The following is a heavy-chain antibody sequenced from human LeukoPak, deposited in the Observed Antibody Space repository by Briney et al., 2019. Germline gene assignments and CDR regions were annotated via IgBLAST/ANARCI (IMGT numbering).Heavy chain of an antibody. V-gene: IGHV4-38-2*02. CDR1: GYSISSGYY. CDR3: ARDAHLYDFWSGYYLPGYYFDY. J-gene: IGHJ4*02. CDR2: SYHSGST. Sequence: KPSETLSLTCTVPGYSISSGYYWGWIRQPPGKGLEWIGSSYHSGSTYYNPSLKSRVTISVDTSKNQFSLKLSSLTDADTAVYYCARDAHLYDFWSGYYLPGYYFDYWGQGTLVTVSS. D-gene: IGHD3-3*01.